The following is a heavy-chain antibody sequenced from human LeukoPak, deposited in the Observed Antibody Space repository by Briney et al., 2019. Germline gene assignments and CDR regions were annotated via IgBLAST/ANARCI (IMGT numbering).Heavy chain of an antibody. J-gene: IGHJ4*02. D-gene: IGHD7-27*01. CDR1: VGPISSSSYY. V-gene: IGHV4-39*01. CDR3: ARHYFQASWGYYFDY. Sequence: SETLSLTCSVSVGPISSSSYYWRWVRQPPGKGLEWIGTISCGGITYYNPSLKSRVSMSVDTSKNQFALNLSSVTVAAKAVYYCARHYFQASWGYYFDYWGQGTLVTVSS. CDR2: ISCGGIT.